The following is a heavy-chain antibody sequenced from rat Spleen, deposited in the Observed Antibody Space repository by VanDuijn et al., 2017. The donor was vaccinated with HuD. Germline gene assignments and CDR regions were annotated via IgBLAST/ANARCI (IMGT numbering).Heavy chain of an antibody. CDR2: ISTGGGNT. J-gene: IGHJ2*01. D-gene: IGHD1-10*01. CDR1: GFTFSDYD. V-gene: IGHV5S13*01. CDR3: ARHRNNYDYFDY. Sequence: EVQLVESDGGLVQPGKSLKLSCAASGFTFSDYDMAWVRQAPTKGLEWIASISTGGGNTYYRDSVKGRFTISRDNAKNTQYLQMDSLRSEDTATYYCARHRNNYDYFDYWGQGVMVTVSS.